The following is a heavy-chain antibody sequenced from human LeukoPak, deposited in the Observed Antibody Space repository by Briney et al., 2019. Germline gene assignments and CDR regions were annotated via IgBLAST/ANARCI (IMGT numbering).Heavy chain of an antibody. V-gene: IGHV3-7*01. J-gene: IGHJ4*02. CDR2: MKVDGSDI. CDR3: ARDDMVRVAYFDY. CDR1: GFTFTNDF. Sequence: AGGSLRLSCAASGFTFTNDFMTWVRQAPGKGLEWVANMKVDGSDIHYVDSVKGRFTISSDNARNSLYLQMNSLRAEDTAVYYCARDDMVRVAYFDYWGQGTLVTVSS. D-gene: IGHD3-10*01.